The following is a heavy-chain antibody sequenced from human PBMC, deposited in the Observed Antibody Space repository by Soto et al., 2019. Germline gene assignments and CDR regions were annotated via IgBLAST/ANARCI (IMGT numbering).Heavy chain of an antibody. CDR1: GGSISSSSYY. J-gene: IGHJ6*03. CDR3: ARGIAGEPYYYMDV. CDR2: IYYSGST. Sequence: SETLSLTCTVSGGSISSSSYYWGWIRQPPGKGLEWIGRIYYSGSTNYNPSLKSRVTISVDTSKNQFSLKLSSVTAADTAVYYCARGIAGEPYYYMDVWGKGTTVTVSS. D-gene: IGHD3-10*01. V-gene: IGHV4-39*07.